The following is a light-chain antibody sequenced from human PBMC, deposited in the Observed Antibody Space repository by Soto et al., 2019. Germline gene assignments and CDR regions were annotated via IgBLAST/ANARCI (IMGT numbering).Light chain of an antibody. J-gene: IGKJ1*01. CDR3: QQYNNWPPA. CDR2: GAS. V-gene: IGKV3-15*01. Sequence: EIVMTQSPATLSVSPGERATLSCRASQSVSGNLAWYQQKPGQAPRLLIYGASTRATGIPARFSGSGSGTEFTLTTSSLQSEDFAVDYCQQYNNWPPAFGQGTKVEIK. CDR1: QSVSGN.